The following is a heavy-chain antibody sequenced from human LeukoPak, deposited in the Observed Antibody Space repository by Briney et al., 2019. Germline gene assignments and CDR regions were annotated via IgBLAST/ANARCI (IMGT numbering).Heavy chain of an antibody. CDR2: IHYTGYT. Sequence: SETLSLTCTVSGDSINSDYWSWFRQPPGKGLEWIGYIHYTGYTIYNPSLRSRVTISVDPSKTHFSLKLSSVTAADTAVYYCASHPAMTTPTGNAFDIWGQGTMVTVSS. J-gene: IGHJ3*02. CDR1: GDSINSDY. CDR3: ASHPAMTTPTGNAFDI. D-gene: IGHD4-11*01. V-gene: IGHV4-59*12.